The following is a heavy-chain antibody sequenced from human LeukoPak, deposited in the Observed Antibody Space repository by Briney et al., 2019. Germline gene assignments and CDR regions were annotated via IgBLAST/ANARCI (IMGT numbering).Heavy chain of an antibody. CDR1: GYRFTSYG. J-gene: IGHJ4*02. D-gene: IGHD3-10*01. CDR2: INAGSGNT. V-gene: IGHV1-3*01. Sequence: ASVKVSCKASGYRFTSYGMQWVRQAPGQRLEWMGWINAGSGNTKYSQKFQSRVTITMDTSASSAYMELSGLRSEDTAVYYCARDYYDSGSYYNDYWGQGTLVTVSS. CDR3: ARDYYDSGSYYNDY.